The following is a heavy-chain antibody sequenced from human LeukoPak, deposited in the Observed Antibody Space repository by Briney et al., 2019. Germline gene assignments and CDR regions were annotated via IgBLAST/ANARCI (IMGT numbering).Heavy chain of an antibody. Sequence: PSETLSLTCTVSGGSISSGSYFWGWIRQPPGKGLEWIGSIYHSGSTYYNPSLKSRVTISVDTSKNQFSLKLSSVTAADTAVYYCARDLRAGFDPWGQGTLVTVSS. V-gene: IGHV4-39*07. CDR3: ARDLRAGFDP. CDR2: IYHSGST. J-gene: IGHJ5*02. CDR1: GGSISSGSYF. D-gene: IGHD1-26*01.